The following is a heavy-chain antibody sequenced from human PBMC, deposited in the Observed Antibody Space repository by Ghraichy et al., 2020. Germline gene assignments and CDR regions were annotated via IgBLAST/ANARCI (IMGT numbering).Heavy chain of an antibody. CDR3: AKYSGTTWNDALDV. CDR1: GFMFSSYW. J-gene: IGHJ3*01. Sequence: GGSLRLSCAASGFMFSSYWVTWVRQAPGKGLEWVANVKPDGGERNYVGSVKGRFTISRDNAKKSLYLQMNSLRAEDTAVYYCAKYSGTTWNDALDVWGQGTMVTVSS. CDR2: VKPDGGER. V-gene: IGHV3-7*01. D-gene: IGHD5-12*01.